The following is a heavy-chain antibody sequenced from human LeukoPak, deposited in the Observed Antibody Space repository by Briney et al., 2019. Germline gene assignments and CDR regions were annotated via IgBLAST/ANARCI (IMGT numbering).Heavy chain of an antibody. D-gene: IGHD2-2*01. V-gene: IGHV4-39*07. CDR3: AIHYTEDIVVGPAASPETRNNWLDP. Sequence: SETLSLTCTVSGGSISSSSYYWGWIRQPPGKGLEWIGSIYYSGSTYYNPSLKSRVTISVDTSKNQFSLKLSSVTAADTAVYYCAIHYTEDIVVGPAASPETRNNWLDPWGQGTLVTVSS. CDR2: IYYSGST. CDR1: GGSISSSSYY. J-gene: IGHJ5*02.